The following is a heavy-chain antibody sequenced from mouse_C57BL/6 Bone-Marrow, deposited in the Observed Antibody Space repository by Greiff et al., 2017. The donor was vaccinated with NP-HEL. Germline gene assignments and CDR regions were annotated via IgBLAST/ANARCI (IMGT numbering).Heavy chain of an antibody. V-gene: IGHV5-4*01. J-gene: IGHJ1*03. D-gene: IGHD1-1*01. Sequence: EVQRVESGGGLVKPGGSLKLSCAASGFTFSSYAMSWVRQTPEKRLEWVATISDGGSYTYYPDNVKGRFTISRDNAKNNLYLQMSHLKSEDTAMYYCARVNYYGSRDVWGTGTTVTVSS. CDR1: GFTFSSYA. CDR2: ISDGGSYT. CDR3: ARVNYYGSRDV.